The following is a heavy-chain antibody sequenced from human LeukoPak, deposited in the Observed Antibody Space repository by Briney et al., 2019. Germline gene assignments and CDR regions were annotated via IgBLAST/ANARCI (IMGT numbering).Heavy chain of an antibody. D-gene: IGHD3-3*01. J-gene: IGHJ4*02. CDR2: IKQDGGAK. V-gene: IGHV3-7*01. CDR1: GFTFTNYW. Sequence: GGSLRLSCAASGFTFTNYWMNWLRQAPGKGLEWVANIKQDGGAKNYVDSVKGRFTISRDNAKNSLYLQMNSLRAEDTAVYYCAREPFWSGYYSNLHFDYWGQGTLVTVSS. CDR3: AREPFWSGYYSNLHFDY.